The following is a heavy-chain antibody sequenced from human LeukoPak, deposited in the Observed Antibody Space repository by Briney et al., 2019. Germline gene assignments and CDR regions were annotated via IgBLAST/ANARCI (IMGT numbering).Heavy chain of an antibody. CDR3: ARDQQQLVYYYYYYMDV. CDR1: GFTFDDYA. J-gene: IGHJ6*03. V-gene: IGHV3-9*01. CDR2: ISWNSGSI. Sequence: AGGSLRLSCAASGFTFDDYAMHWVRQAPGKGLEWVSGISWNSGSIGYADSVKGRFTISRDNAKNSLYLQMNSLRAEDTAVYYCARDQQQLVYYYYYYMDVWGKGTTVTVSS. D-gene: IGHD6-13*01.